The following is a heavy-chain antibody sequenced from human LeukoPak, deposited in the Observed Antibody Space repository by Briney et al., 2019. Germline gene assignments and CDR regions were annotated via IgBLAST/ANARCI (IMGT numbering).Heavy chain of an antibody. V-gene: IGHV4-39*01. D-gene: IGHD6-6*01. J-gene: IGHJ3*02. CDR1: GGSISSSSYY. Sequence: PSETLSLTCTVSGGSISSSSYYWGWIRQPPGKGLEWIGSIYYSGSTYYNPSLKSRVTISVDTSKNQFSLKLSSVTAADTAVYYCARGMAFEYSSSSVGSAKDAFDIWGQGTMVTVSS. CDR3: ARGMAFEYSSSSVGSAKDAFDI. CDR2: IYYSGST.